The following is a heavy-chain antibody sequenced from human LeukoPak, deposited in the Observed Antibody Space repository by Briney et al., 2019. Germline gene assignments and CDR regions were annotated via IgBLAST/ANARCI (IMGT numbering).Heavy chain of an antibody. V-gene: IGHV3-66*01. D-gene: IGHD2-21*02. J-gene: IGHJ4*02. CDR1: GFSVSNNY. CDR3: ILVETDNSYFDC. CDR2: IYSTDST. Sequence: PGGSLRLSCTASGFSVSNNYMSWVRQAPGKGLEWVSIIYSTDSTYYADSVKGRFTISRDNSKNTLYLQMNSLRAEDTAVYYCILVETDNSYFDCWGQGTLVTVSS.